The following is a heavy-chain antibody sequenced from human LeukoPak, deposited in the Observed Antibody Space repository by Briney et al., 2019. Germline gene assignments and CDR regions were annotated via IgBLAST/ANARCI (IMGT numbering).Heavy chain of an antibody. CDR3: ARGPYYDTSGYYYFDY. CDR2: IIPIFDET. J-gene: IGHJ4*02. D-gene: IGHD3-22*01. CDR1: GGTFGNYA. V-gene: IGHV1-69*05. Sequence: SVKVSCKASGGTFGNYAMGWVRQAPGQGLEWMGGIIPIFDETKYAQKFQGRVTITTDASASTAYMELSSLKSEDTAVYFCARGPYYDTSGYYYFDYWGQGTLVTVSS.